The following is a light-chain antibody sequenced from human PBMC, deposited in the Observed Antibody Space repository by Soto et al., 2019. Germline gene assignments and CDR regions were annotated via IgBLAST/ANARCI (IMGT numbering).Light chain of an antibody. CDR2: EAS. J-gene: IGKJ1*01. Sequence: DIQMTQSPSTLSASVGDRVTITCRASQSISGSFAWYQQKPGKAPKLLIYEASNLKSGVPSRFIGSGSGTEYTLTISSLQPDDSASYYCQQYNGYWTFGQGTRVEIK. CDR3: QQYNGYWT. CDR1: QSISGS. V-gene: IGKV1-5*03.